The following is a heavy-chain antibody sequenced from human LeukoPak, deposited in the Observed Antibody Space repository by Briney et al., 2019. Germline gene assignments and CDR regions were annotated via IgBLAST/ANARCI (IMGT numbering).Heavy chain of an antibody. J-gene: IGHJ6*02. CDR1: GVSISSGGYY. CDR2: IYYSGST. Sequence: SETLSLTCTVSGVSISSGGYYWRWLRQHPGKGLEWSGYIYYSGSTYYNPSLKSRVTISVDTSKNQFSLKLSSVTAADTAVYYCARDQSSSWYQPRIGYYYYGMDVWGQGTTVTVSS. D-gene: IGHD6-13*01. CDR3: ARDQSSSWYQPRIGYYYYGMDV. V-gene: IGHV4-31*03.